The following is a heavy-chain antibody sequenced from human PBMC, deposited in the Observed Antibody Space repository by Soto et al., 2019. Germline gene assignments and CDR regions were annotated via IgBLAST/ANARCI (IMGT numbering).Heavy chain of an antibody. CDR1: GFTFNNYA. Sequence: EVQLLESGGGLVQPGGSLRLSCAASGFTFNNYAMTWVRQAPGKGLEWVSAISGGGDTTSYADSVKGRFTVSRDGSKNTLYLQMGSLRAEDTALYYCAKGRGGSGSLTPRVDVWGQGTLVTVSS. CDR3: AKGRGGSGSLTPRVDV. D-gene: IGHD3-10*01. V-gene: IGHV3-23*01. CDR2: ISGGGDTT. J-gene: IGHJ4*02.